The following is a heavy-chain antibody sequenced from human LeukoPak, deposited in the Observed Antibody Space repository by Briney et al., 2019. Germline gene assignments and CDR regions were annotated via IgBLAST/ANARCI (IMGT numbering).Heavy chain of an antibody. J-gene: IGHJ4*02. CDR2: IYHSGST. CDR1: GYSISSGYY. V-gene: IGHV4-38-2*02. D-gene: IGHD5-24*01. Sequence: PSETLSLTCTVSGYSISSGYYWGWIRQPPGKGLEWIGSIYHSGSTYYNPSLKSRVTISVDTSKNQFSLKLSSVTAADTAVYYCARDWGDGYNWGQGTLVTVSS. CDR3: ARDWGDGYN.